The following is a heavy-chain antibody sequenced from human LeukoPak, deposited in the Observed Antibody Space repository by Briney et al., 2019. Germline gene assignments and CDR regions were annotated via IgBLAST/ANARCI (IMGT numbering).Heavy chain of an antibody. Sequence: SVKVSCKASGGTFSSYAISWVRQAPGQGLEWMGGIIPIFGTANYAQKFQGRVTITADESTSTAYMELSSLRSEDTAVYYCARNIVVVPAATRRNPRGWYFDYWGQGTLVTVSS. CDR2: IIPIFGTA. J-gene: IGHJ4*02. V-gene: IGHV1-69*13. CDR3: ARNIVVVPAATRRNPRGWYFDY. CDR1: GGTFSSYA. D-gene: IGHD2-2*01.